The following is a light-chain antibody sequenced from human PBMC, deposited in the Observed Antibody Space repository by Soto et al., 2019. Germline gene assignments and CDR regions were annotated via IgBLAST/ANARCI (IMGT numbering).Light chain of an antibody. CDR3: KQYGSSPQT. V-gene: IGKV3-20*01. Sequence: EIVLTQSPGTLSLSPGERATLSCRASQSVSSSYLAWYQQKPGQAPRLLIYDASSRDTGIPDRFSGSGSGTDLTLTISRLEPEDFAVYYCKQYGSSPQTFGQGTKVDIK. CDR1: QSVSSSY. J-gene: IGKJ1*01. CDR2: DAS.